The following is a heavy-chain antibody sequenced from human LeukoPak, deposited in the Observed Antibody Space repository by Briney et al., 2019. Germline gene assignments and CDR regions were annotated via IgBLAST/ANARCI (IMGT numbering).Heavy chain of an antibody. J-gene: IGHJ5*02. CDR2: IYPGDSDT. V-gene: IGHV5-51*01. D-gene: IGHD6-19*01. Sequence: GESLKISCKGSGYSFTTYWIGWVRQMPGKGLEWMGIIYPGDSDTRYSPSFQGQVTMSVAKSISTAYLQWSSLKASDTAMYYCARSSLQYSCGWYDPWGQGTLVTVSS. CDR1: GYSFTTYW. CDR3: ARSSLQYSCGWYDP.